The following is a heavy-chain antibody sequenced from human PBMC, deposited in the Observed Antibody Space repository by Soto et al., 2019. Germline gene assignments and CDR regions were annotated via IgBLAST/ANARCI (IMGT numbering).Heavy chain of an antibody. J-gene: IGHJ4*02. CDR2: INAGNGNT. V-gene: IGHV1-3*01. Sequence: QVQLVQSGAEVKKPGASVKVSCKASGYTFTSYAMHWVRQAPGQRLEWMGWINAGNGNTKYSQKFQGRVTITRDTTASTAYMELSSLSSEDTAVYYCAREVPGIAAAGKNWGQGTLVTVSS. D-gene: IGHD6-13*01. CDR1: GYTFTSYA. CDR3: AREVPGIAAAGKN.